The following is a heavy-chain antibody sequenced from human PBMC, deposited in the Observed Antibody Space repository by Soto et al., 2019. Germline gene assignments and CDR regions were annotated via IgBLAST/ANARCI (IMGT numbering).Heavy chain of an antibody. Sequence: SETLSLTCAVSGGSISSGGYSWSWIRQPPGKGLERIGYIYHSGSTYYNPSLKSRVTISVDSSKNQFSLKLSSVTAADTAVYYCAREVLGYYQYYFDYWGQGTLVTVSS. D-gene: IGHD3-22*01. CDR3: AREVLGYYQYYFDY. J-gene: IGHJ4*02. CDR2: IYHSGST. CDR1: GGSISSGGYS. V-gene: IGHV4-30-2*01.